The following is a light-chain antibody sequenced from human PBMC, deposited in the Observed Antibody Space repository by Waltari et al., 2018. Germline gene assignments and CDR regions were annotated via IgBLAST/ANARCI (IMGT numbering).Light chain of an antibody. J-gene: IGKJ5*01. CDR1: SVLYSSNNKNY. CDR3: QQYYSTPIT. V-gene: IGKV4-1*01. CDR2: WAS. Sequence: SVLYSSNNKNYLAWYHQKPGQPPKLLIYWASTRESGVPDRFSGSGSGTDFTLTISSLQAEDVAVYYCQQYYSTPITFGQGTRLEIK.